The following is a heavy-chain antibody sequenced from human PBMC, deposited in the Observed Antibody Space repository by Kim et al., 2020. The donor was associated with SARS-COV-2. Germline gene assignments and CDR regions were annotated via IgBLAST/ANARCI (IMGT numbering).Heavy chain of an antibody. CDR2: ISWNSGSI. J-gene: IGHJ4*02. D-gene: IGHD1-1*01. V-gene: IGHV3-9*01. Sequence: GGSLRLSCAASGFTFGDYAMHWVRQAPGKGLEWVSGISWNSGSICYADSVKGRFTISRDNAKNSLYLQMNSLRAEDTALYYCAKDSSYNWGLFDYWGQGTLVTVSS. CDR1: GFTFGDYA. CDR3: AKDSSYNWGLFDY.